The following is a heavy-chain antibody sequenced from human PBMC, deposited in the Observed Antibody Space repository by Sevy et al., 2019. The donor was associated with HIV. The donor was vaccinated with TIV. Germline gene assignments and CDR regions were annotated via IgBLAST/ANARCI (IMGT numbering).Heavy chain of an antibody. CDR2: IRVGNGNA. D-gene: IGHD2-2*01. V-gene: IGHV1-18*01. CDR3: AAVHDCTSTSCYGALWFDP. J-gene: IGHJ5*02. Sequence: ASVKVSCKASDYTFSNFGFTWVRQAPGQGLEWMGWIRVGNGNANYARNLQGRVTMTADTSTKTGYMELRSLRSDDTAVYFCAAVHDCTSTSCYGALWFDPWGQGTLVTVSS. CDR1: DYTFSNFG.